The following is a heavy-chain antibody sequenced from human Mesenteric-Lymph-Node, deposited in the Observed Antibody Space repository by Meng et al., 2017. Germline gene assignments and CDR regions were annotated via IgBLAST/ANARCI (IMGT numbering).Heavy chain of an antibody. V-gene: IGHV4-31*02. CDR1: VGSISSGGHS. CDR2: IYYSGST. CDR3: ARVDSSGYFLDY. D-gene: IGHD3-22*01. Sequence: QVQLQESGPVLVKPSQTLSLTFTVSVGSISSGGHSWSWSRQHPGKGLEWIAYIYYSGSTYYNPSLKSRVILSVDTSKNQFSLKLSSVTAADTAVYYCARVDSSGYFLDYWGQGTLVTVSS. J-gene: IGHJ4*01.